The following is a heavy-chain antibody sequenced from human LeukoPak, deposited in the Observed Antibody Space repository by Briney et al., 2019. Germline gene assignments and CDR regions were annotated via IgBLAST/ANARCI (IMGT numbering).Heavy chain of an antibody. V-gene: IGHV4-59*08. CDR1: GGSISSYY. CDR3: ARRHCSSTSCFASAFDP. Sequence: SETLSLTCTVSGGSISSYYWNWIRQPPGKGLEWIGYIYYSGSTNYNPSLKSRVSISVDTSKNQVSLKLKSATAADTAIYYCARRHCSSTSCFASAFDPWGQGTPVTVSS. D-gene: IGHD2-2*01. CDR2: IYYSGST. J-gene: IGHJ5*02.